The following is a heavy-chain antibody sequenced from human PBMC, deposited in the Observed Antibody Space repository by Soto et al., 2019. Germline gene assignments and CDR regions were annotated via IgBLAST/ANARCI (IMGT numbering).Heavy chain of an antibody. J-gene: IGHJ4*02. CDR1: GGSISSYY. Sequence: PSETLSLTCTVSGGSISSYYWSWIRQPPGKGLEWIGYIYYSGSTNYNPSLKSRVTISVDTSKNQFSLKLSSVTAADTAVYYCARNSRYRPTTAFAQIDYWGQGTLVTVSS. V-gene: IGHV4-59*01. D-gene: IGHD2-21*02. CDR3: ARNSRYRPTTAFAQIDY. CDR2: IYYSGST.